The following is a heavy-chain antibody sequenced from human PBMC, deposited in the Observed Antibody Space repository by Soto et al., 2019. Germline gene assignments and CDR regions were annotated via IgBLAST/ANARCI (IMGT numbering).Heavy chain of an antibody. J-gene: IGHJ6*02. Sequence: QVQLVQSGAEVKKPGSSVKVSCKASGGTFSSYAISWVRQAPGQGLEWMGGMIPIFGTANDAQKFQGRVTISADESTTSAYMEASSLRPEDMNVYYCQTLGRCGGRSCLIYYGLDVWGQGTTVTVSS. CDR1: GGTFSSYA. CDR3: QTLGRCGGRSCLIYYGLDV. D-gene: IGHD2-15*01. CDR2: MIPIFGTA. V-gene: IGHV1-69*12.